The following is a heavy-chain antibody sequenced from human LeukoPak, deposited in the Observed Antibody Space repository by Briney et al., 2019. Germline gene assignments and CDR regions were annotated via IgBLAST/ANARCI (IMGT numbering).Heavy chain of an antibody. CDR1: GFTFSSYG. CDR2: ISYDGSNK. Sequence: GRSLRLSCAASGFTFSSYGMHWDRQAPGKGLEWVAVISYDGSNKYYADSVKGRFTISRDNSKNTLYLQMNSLRAEDTAVYYCAKPFGSSSWSFDYWGQGTLVTVSS. CDR3: AKPFGSSSWSFDY. D-gene: IGHD6-13*01. J-gene: IGHJ4*02. V-gene: IGHV3-30*18.